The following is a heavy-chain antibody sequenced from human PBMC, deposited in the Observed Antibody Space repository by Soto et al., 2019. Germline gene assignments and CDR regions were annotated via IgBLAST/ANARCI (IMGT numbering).Heavy chain of an antibody. CDR1: GFTFTHYR. J-gene: IGHJ4*02. Sequence: EVQLVESGGGLVQPGGSLRLSCAASGFTFTHYRIHWVRQAPGKGLVWVSRVNGDGSSTNYADSVKGRFIISRDNARNTVYLQMNSLRAEDTAVYYCARAGDWNYVYDFWGQGTLVTVSS. CDR2: VNGDGSST. V-gene: IGHV3-74*01. D-gene: IGHD1-7*01. CDR3: ARAGDWNYVYDF.